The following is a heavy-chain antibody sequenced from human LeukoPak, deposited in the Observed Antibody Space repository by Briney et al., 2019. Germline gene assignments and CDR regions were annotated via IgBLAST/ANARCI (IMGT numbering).Heavy chain of an antibody. D-gene: IGHD2-2*01. V-gene: IGHV3-30-3*01. CDR3: ARDRLLYCSSTSCYGNDAFDI. J-gene: IGHJ3*02. CDR1: GFTFSSYW. Sequence: GGSLRLSCAASGFTFSSYWMSWVRQAPGKGLEWVAVISYDGSNKYYADSVKGRFTISRDNSKNTLYLQMNSLRAEDTAVYYCARDRLLYCSSTSCYGNDAFDIWGQGTMVTVSS. CDR2: ISYDGSNK.